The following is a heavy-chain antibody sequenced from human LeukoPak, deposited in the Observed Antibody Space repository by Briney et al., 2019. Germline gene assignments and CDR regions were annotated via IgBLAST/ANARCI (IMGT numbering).Heavy chain of an antibody. Sequence: GGSLRLSCAASGFTVSSNYMSWVRQAPGKGLEWVSVIYSGGSTYYADSVKGRFTISRDNSKNTLYLQMNSLRAEDTAVYYCAKDHLWFGELLYPSPLDYWGQGTLVTVSS. CDR2: IYSGGST. CDR3: AKDHLWFGELLYPSPLDY. V-gene: IGHV3-53*01. D-gene: IGHD3-10*01. J-gene: IGHJ4*02. CDR1: GFTVSSNY.